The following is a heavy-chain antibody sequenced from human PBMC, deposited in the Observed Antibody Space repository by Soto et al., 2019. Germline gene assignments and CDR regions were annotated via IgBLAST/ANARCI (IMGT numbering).Heavy chain of an antibody. CDR2: IYYSGST. J-gene: IGHJ6*02. V-gene: IGHV4-61*01. Sequence: SETLSLTCTVSGGSVSSGSYYWSWIRQPPGKGLEWIGYIYYSGSTNYNPSLKSRVTISVDTSKNQFSLKLSSVTAADTAVYYCARDSGSGILYHYYGMDVWGQGTTVTVSS. D-gene: IGHD3-10*01. CDR1: GGSVSSGSYY. CDR3: ARDSGSGILYHYYGMDV.